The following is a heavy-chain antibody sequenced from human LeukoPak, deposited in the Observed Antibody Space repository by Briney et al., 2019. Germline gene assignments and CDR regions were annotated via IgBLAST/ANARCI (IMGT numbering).Heavy chain of an antibody. J-gene: IGHJ6*02. CDR1: GFTFSNAW. CDR3: TTKVFGPMDV. D-gene: IGHD1-14*01. CDR2: IKSKTDGVTT. V-gene: IGHV3-15*07. Sequence: SGGSLRLSCAASGFTFSNAWMNWVRQAPGKGLEWVGRIKSKTDGVTTDYAAPVKGRFIISRDDSKNTLYLQMNSLKTEDTAVYYCTTKVFGPMDVWGQGTTVTVSS.